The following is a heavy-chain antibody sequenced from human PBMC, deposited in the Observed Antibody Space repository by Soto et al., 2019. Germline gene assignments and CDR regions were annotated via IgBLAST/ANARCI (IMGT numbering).Heavy chain of an antibody. CDR2: IIPIFGTV. V-gene: IGHV1-69*12. CDR3: ARGNHRWLQLWYFDL. D-gene: IGHD5-12*01. Sequence: QVQLVQSGAEVTKPGSSLQFSCKASGGTFSNYPISWVRQAPGQGLEWMGGIIPIFGTVDYAQKFQGRVTITADESTSTAYMELSSLRSEDTAVYYCARGNHRWLQLWYFDLWGRGTLVTVSS. CDR1: GGTFSNYP. J-gene: IGHJ2*01.